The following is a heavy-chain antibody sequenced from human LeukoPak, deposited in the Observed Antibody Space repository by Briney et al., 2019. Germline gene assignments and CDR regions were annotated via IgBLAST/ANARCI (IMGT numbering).Heavy chain of an antibody. CDR3: ARSVLYYYDGSARGAFDI. Sequence: SETLSLTCAVYGGSFSGYYWSWIRQPPGKGLEWIGSIYYSGSTYYNPSLKSRVTTSVDTSKKQFSLKLSSVTAADTAVYYCARSVLYYYDGSARGAFDIWGQGTMVTVSS. CDR1: GGSFSGYY. V-gene: IGHV4-34*01. D-gene: IGHD3-22*01. J-gene: IGHJ3*02. CDR2: IYYSGST.